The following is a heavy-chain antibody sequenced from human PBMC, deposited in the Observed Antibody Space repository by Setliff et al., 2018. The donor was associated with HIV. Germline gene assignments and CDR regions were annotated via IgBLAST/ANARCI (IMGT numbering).Heavy chain of an antibody. J-gene: IGHJ6*02. Sequence: PGGSLRLSCAASGFTFRNYDMNWVRQAPGKGLEWVSFISVSGFTTHYADSVQGRFTISRDNARNSLSLQLNSLRADDTAVYYCARILDMSSRTRTLYHAMDVWGRVTTVTVSS. D-gene: IGHD3-10*01. CDR3: ARILDMSSRTRTLYHAMDV. V-gene: IGHV3-48*03. CDR1: GFTFRNYD. CDR2: ISVSGFTT.